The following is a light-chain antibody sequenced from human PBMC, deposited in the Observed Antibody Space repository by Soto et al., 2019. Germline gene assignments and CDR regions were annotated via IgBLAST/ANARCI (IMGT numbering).Light chain of an antibody. CDR1: QSISSW. Sequence: DIQMTQSPSTLSASVGDRVTITCRASQSISSWLAWYQQKPGKAHKLLIYKASSLESGVPSRFSGSGSGTEFTLTISSLQPDDFATYYCQQYNSYSGTFGQGTKVDIK. J-gene: IGKJ1*01. CDR3: QQYNSYSGT. CDR2: KAS. V-gene: IGKV1-5*03.